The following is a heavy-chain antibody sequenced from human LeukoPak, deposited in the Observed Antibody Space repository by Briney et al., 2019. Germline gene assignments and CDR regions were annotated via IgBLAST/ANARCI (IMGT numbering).Heavy chain of an antibody. D-gene: IGHD1-26*01. CDR2: INPNSGGT. CDR1: GYTFTNYH. V-gene: IGHV1-2*02. CDR3: ARVLGGPLDY. J-gene: IGHJ4*02. Sequence: ASVKVSCKASGYTFTNYHLHWVRQSPGQGPEWMGRINPNSGGTTYAQKFQGRVTMTRDTSISTAYMELSRLRSDDTAVYYCARVLGGPLDYWGQGTLVTVSS.